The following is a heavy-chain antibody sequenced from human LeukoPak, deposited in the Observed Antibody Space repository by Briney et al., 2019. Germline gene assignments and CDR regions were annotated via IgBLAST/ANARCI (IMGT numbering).Heavy chain of an antibody. CDR3: AKSSNSSWYWYYGMDV. Sequence: PGRSLRLSCAASGFTFSSYGMHWVRQAPGKGLEWVAVISYDGSNKYYADSVKGRFTISRDNSKNTLYLQMNSLRAEDTAMYYCAKSSNSSWYWYYGMDVWGQGTTVTVSS. D-gene: IGHD6-13*01. V-gene: IGHV3-30*18. CDR1: GFTFSSYG. CDR2: ISYDGSNK. J-gene: IGHJ6*02.